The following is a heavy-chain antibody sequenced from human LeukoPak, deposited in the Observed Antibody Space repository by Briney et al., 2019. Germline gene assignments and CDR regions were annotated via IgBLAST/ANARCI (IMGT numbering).Heavy chain of an antibody. J-gene: IGHJ1*01. V-gene: IGHV3-30*18. CDR2: ISYDGSTK. Sequence: GGSLRLSCAASGFTFSRSAVQWVRQAPGKGLEWVAVISYDGSTKYYADSVKGRFTISRDNSKSTLYLQMNSLRAEDTAVYYCAKESGSRSYGAYFPHWGQGTLVTVSS. CDR1: GFTFSRSA. D-gene: IGHD6-13*01. CDR3: AKESGSRSYGAYFPH.